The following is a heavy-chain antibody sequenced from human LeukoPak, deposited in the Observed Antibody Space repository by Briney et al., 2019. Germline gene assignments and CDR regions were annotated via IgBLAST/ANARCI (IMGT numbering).Heavy chain of an antibody. V-gene: IGHV4-59*01. J-gene: IGHJ4*02. D-gene: IGHD5-12*01. Sequence: SETLSLTCTDSGGSISSYYWSWIRQPPGKGLEWIGYIYYSGSTNFNPSLKSRVTISVDTSKNQFSLKLSSVTAADTAVYYCARANRYDLYFDYWGQGTLVTVSS. CDR3: ARANRYDLYFDY. CDR1: GGSISSYY. CDR2: IYYSGST.